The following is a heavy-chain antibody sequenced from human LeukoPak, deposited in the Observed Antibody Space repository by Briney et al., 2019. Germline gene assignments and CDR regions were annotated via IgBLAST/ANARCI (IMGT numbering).Heavy chain of an antibody. J-gene: IGHJ4*02. CDR1: GNYW. D-gene: IGHD1-20*01. Sequence: GSLRLSCAASGNYWMHWVRQAPGKGLVWVSHINSDGSWTSYADSVKGRFTISKDNAKNTVYLQMNSLRAEDTAVYYCARIDNWNDGGYWGQGTLVTVSS. V-gene: IGHV3-74*01. CDR3: ARIDNWNDGGY. CDR2: INSDGSWT.